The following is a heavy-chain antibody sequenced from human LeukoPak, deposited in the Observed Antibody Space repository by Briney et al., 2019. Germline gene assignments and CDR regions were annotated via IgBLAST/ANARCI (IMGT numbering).Heavy chain of an antibody. D-gene: IGHD2-2*01. J-gene: IGHJ4*02. CDR1: GCSIDSYY. Sequence: SETLSLTCTVSGCSIDSYYWSWIRQPPGKGLEWIGYIYYTGSTEYHPSLKRRVTISLDTSKNQFSLMLTTVTAADTAVDYCSRVYQSAEYYFDFWGQGNLVSV. CDR2: IYYTGST. V-gene: IGHV4-59*01. CDR3: SRVYQSAEYYFDF.